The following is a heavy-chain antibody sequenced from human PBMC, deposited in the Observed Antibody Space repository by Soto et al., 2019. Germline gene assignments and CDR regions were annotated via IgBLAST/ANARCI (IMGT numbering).Heavy chain of an antibody. J-gene: IGHJ4*02. V-gene: IGHV3-9*01. CDR1: GFTFDDYA. D-gene: IGHD6-19*01. Sequence: PGGSLRLSCAASGFTFDDYAMHRVRQAPGKGLEWVSGISWNSGSIGYADSVKGRFTISRDNAKNSLYLQMNSLRAEDTALYYCAKLVYSSGWYRDYWGQGTLVTVSS. CDR3: AKLVYSSGWYRDY. CDR2: ISWNSGSI.